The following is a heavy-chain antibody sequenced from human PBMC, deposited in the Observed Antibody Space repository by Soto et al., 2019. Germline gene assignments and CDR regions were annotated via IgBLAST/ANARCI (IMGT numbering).Heavy chain of an antibody. CDR2: IIPIFDTT. J-gene: IGHJ6*02. CDR1: GGSFSSYA. V-gene: IGHV1-69*01. CDR3: ARILGHSTSWYLGAGDV. D-gene: IGHD6-13*01. Sequence: QVQLVQSGAEVKKPGSSVKVSCKASGGSFSSYAISWVRQTPGQGLEWMGGIIPIFDTTNYAQKFQGRVTITADESTSTAYMELSSLRSEDTAVYYCARILGHSTSWYLGAGDVWSQGTTVTASS.